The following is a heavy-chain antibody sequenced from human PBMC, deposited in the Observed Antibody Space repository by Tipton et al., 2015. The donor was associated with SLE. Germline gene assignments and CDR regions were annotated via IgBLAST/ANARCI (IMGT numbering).Heavy chain of an antibody. Sequence: SLRLSCEASGFSFSNSDMHWVRQVPGKGPEWVAYISYDGKNKYYSDYMGGRFTIFRDNSKNTVYLQLTSLSAEDTAAYYCARDPGSGCDYWGQGTLVTVSS. CDR3: ARDPGSGCDY. D-gene: IGHD5-12*01. J-gene: IGHJ4*02. CDR1: GFSFSNSD. CDR2: ISYDGKNK. V-gene: IGHV3-33*05.